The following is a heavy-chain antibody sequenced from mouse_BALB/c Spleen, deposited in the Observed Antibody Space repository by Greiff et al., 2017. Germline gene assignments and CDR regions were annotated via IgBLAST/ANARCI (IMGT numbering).Heavy chain of an antibody. CDR2: ISSGGST. V-gene: IGHV5-6-5*01. Sequence: DVMLVESGGGLVKPGGSLKLSCAASGFTFSSYAMSWVRQTPEKRLEWVASISSGGSTYYPDSVKGRFTISRDNARNILYLQMSSLRSEDTAMYYCARGDDGYSSWFAYWGQGTLVTVSA. J-gene: IGHJ3*01. D-gene: IGHD2-3*01. CDR3: ARGDDGYSSWFAY. CDR1: GFTFSSYA.